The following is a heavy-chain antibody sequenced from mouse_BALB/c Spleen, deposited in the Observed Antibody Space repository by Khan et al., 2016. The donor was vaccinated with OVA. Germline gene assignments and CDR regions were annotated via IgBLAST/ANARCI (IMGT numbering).Heavy chain of an antibody. Sequence: QIQLVQSGPELKKPGETVKISCKASGYTFTDYSLHWVKQAPGKGLKWMGWINTETGEPTYADDFKGRFAFSLETSASTAYLQINHLRNEDTAIYFWAKGYWLFDVWGAGTTVSVAS. V-gene: IGHV9-2-1*01. CDR2: INTETGEP. CDR1: GYTFTDYS. J-gene: IGHJ1*01. CDR3: AKGYWLFDV.